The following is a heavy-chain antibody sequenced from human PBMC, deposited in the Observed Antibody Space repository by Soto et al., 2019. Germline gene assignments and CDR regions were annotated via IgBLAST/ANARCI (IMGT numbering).Heavy chain of an antibody. CDR3: ARDHKGGYYYYGMDV. Sequence: GGVLRLSCAASGFTFSSYEMNWVRQAPGKGLEWVSYISSSGSTIYYADSVKGRFTISRDNAKNSLYLQMNSLRAEDTAVYYCARDHKGGYYYYGMDVWGQGTTVTVSS. CDR2: ISSSGSTI. CDR1: GFTFSSYE. J-gene: IGHJ6*02. V-gene: IGHV3-48*03.